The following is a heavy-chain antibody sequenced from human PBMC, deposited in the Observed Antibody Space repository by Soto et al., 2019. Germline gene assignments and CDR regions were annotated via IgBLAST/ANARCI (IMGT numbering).Heavy chain of an antibody. CDR1: GFSFSSYS. CDR3: AKWDGYGDH. D-gene: IGHD5-18*01. CDR2: ISIGGDKT. Sequence: GGSLRLSCAASGFSFSSYSFTWVRQAPGKGLEWVAGISIGGDKTWHADSVKGRFTISRDNSKNTVYLQMKSLRVDDTAVYYCAKWDGYGDHWGQGTLVTVSS. V-gene: IGHV3-23*01. J-gene: IGHJ5*02.